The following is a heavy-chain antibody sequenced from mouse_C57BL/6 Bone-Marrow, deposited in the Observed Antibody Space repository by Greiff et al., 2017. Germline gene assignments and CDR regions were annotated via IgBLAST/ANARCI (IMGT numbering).Heavy chain of an antibody. J-gene: IGHJ4*01. CDR3: AAPLFYYEAIDY. Sequence: QVQLKESGPGLVAPSQSLSITCTVSGFSLTSYGVSWVRQPPGKGLEWMGVIWGDGGTNYHSALISRLGISKDNSKGQVYLKLNSLLTDDTATYYCAAPLFYYEAIDYWGQGTSVTVSS. CDR1: GFSLTSYG. D-gene: IGHD2-4*01. V-gene: IGHV2-3*01. CDR2: IWGDGGT.